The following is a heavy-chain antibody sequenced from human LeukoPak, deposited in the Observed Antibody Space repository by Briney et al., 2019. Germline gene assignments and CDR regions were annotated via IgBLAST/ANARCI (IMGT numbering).Heavy chain of an antibody. D-gene: IGHD5-18*01. CDR3: VKGLRSYGYSLFDY. V-gene: IGHV3-23*01. J-gene: IGHJ4*02. CDR2: ISGGGETS. Sequence: GGSLRLSCSASGFTFSTYAMHWVRQAPGEGLEWVSVISGGGETSYYADSVKGRFTISRDNSKNTIYLQMNSLGAEDTAVYYCVKGLRSYGYSLFDYWGQGSLVTVSS. CDR1: GFTFSTYA.